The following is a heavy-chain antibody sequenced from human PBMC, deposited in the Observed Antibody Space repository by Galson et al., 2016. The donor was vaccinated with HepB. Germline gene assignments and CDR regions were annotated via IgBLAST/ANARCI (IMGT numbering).Heavy chain of an antibody. Sequence: SETLSLTCSVSGGSISTSSYYWGWIRQPPGKGLEWIGSISYSGITYFNPSLKSRVTISGDTSKNQFSLRLSSVTAADTAVYYCAGGTKKYSWFDPWGQGTLVTVSS. CDR3: AGGTKKYSWFDP. CDR2: ISYSGIT. J-gene: IGHJ5*02. V-gene: IGHV4-39*01. CDR1: GGSISTSSYY.